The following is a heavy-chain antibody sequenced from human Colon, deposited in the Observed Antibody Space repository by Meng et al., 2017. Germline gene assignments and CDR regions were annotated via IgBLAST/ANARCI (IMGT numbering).Heavy chain of an antibody. CDR2: ISVGGSII. Sequence: EQLVGSGANFVQPGGHLRFFCVASGFRFSDDHMAWMRQAPGKGLEWISYISVGGSIIYYADSVKGRFTISRDDAKNSVYLQMNSLRAEDTAVYYCARDGSHRRFDSWGQGTLVTGSS. CDR1: GFRFSDDH. D-gene: IGHD1-26*01. J-gene: IGHJ5*01. V-gene: IGHV3-11*01. CDR3: ARDGSHRRFDS.